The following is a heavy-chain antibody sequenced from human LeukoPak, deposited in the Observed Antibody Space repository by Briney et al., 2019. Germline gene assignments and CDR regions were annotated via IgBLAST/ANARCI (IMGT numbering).Heavy chain of an antibody. CDR3: ARERKALGAFDI. D-gene: IGHD7-27*01. Sequence: PGGSLRLTCATSGFSFSHYWMHWLRQVPGQGLVWVSRIKGDGSTTRNADSVKGRFTISRDSAKNTLYLQMNSLRVEDTAVYYCARERKALGAFDIWGQGTMVTVSS. CDR1: GFSFSHYW. V-gene: IGHV3-74*01. CDR2: IKGDGSTT. J-gene: IGHJ3*02.